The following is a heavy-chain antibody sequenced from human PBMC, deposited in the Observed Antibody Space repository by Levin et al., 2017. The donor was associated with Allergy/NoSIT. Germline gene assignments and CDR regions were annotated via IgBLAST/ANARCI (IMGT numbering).Heavy chain of an antibody. Sequence: GESLKISCAASGFTFGNAWMSWVRQAPGKGLEWVGRIKSKPDGGTTDYAAPVKGRFTISRDDSKNTVSLQMSSLKIEDTAVYYCTTDAGVAGAPIFQHWGQGTLVTVSS. CDR3: TTDAGVAGAPIFQH. J-gene: IGHJ1*01. CDR1: GFTFGNAW. CDR2: IKSKPDGGTT. D-gene: IGHD6-19*01. V-gene: IGHV3-15*01.